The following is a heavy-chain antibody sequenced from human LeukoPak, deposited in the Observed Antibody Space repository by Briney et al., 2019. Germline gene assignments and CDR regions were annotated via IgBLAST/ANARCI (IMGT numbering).Heavy chain of an antibody. CDR3: ARDGDYGDYIDFFDY. V-gene: IGHV4-59*01. CDR1: GGSISSYY. J-gene: IGHJ4*02. Sequence: SETLSLTCTVSGGSISSYYWSWIRQPPGKGLEWIGYIFYSGSTNYNPSLKSRVTISVDTSKNEFSLKLSSVTAADTAVYYCARDGDYGDYIDFFDYWGQETLVTVSS. CDR2: IFYSGST. D-gene: IGHD4-17*01.